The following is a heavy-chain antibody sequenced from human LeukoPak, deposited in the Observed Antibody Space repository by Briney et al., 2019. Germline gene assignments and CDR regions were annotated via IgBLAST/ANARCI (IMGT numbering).Heavy chain of an antibody. Sequence: PGGSLRLSCAASGFTFSRYAMHWVRQAPGKGLEWVAVISYDGSNKYYADSVKGRFTISRDNSKNTLYLQMNSLRAEDTAVYYCARDFEMITFGGVVGGVWGQGTMVTVS. CDR1: GFTFSRYA. CDR2: ISYDGSNK. D-gene: IGHD3-16*01. V-gene: IGHV3-30*04. J-gene: IGHJ3*01. CDR3: ARDFEMITFGGVVGGV.